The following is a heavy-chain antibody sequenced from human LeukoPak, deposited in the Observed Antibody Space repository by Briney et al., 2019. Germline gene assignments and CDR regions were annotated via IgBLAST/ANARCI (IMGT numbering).Heavy chain of an antibody. V-gene: IGHV5-51*01. Sequence: GESLKISCKGSGYSFTSYWIGWVRQLPGKGLEWMGIIYPGDSDTRYSPSFQGQVTISADKSISTAYLQWSSLKASDTAMYYCARRIGFGELPWYFDYWGQGTLVTVSS. CDR2: IYPGDSDT. J-gene: IGHJ4*02. CDR3: ARRIGFGELPWYFDY. CDR1: GYSFTSYW. D-gene: IGHD3-10*01.